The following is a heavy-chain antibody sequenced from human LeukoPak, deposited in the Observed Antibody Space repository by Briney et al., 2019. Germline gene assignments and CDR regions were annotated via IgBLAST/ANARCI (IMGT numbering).Heavy chain of an antibody. V-gene: IGHV1-46*01. CDR2: INPSGGST. D-gene: IGHD3-10*01. Sequence: ASVKVSCKASGGTFSSYAISWVRQAPGQGLEWMGIINPSGGSTSYAQKFQGRVTMTRDTSTSTVYMELSSLRSEDTAVYYCARDLGSYYYGSGSYYNGAVYWGQGTLVTVSS. J-gene: IGHJ4*02. CDR1: GGTFSSYA. CDR3: ARDLGSYYYGSGSYYNGAVY.